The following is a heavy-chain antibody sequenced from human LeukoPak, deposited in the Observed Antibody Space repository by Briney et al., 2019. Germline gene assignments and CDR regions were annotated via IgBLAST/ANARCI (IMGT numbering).Heavy chain of an antibody. J-gene: IGHJ5*02. V-gene: IGHV3-23*01. D-gene: IGHD2-15*01. CDR1: GFTFSSYG. CDR3: AKEPVVALNWFDP. CDR2: ISGSGVST. Sequence: GGSLRLSCAASGFTFSSYGMSWVRQAPGKGLEWVSAISGSGVSTYYADSVKGRFTISRDNSKNTVYMQINSLRVEDTAVYYCAKEPVVALNWFDPWGQGILVTVSS.